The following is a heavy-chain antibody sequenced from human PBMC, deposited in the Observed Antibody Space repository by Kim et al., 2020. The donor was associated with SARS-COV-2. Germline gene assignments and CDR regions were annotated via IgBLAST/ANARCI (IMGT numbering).Heavy chain of an antibody. D-gene: IGHD3-10*01. CDR3: ARVLLTFYYDAMDI. CDR1: GFTFSTYN. J-gene: IGHJ3*02. Sequence: GGSLRLSCAASGFTFSTYNMNWVRQAPGKGLEWVSFICCGSSTTYYADSVKGRFTISRDNAKNTLYLQMNSLRAEDTAVYYCARVLLTFYYDAMDIWGQGRMVTVSS. CDR2: ICCGSSTT. V-gene: IGHV3-48*01.